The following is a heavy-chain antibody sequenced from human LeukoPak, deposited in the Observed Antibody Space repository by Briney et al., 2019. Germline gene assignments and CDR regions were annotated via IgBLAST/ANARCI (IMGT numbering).Heavy chain of an antibody. CDR1: GGTFRGYY. CDR3: ARDLGMATAD. V-gene: IGHV4-34*01. D-gene: IGHD5-24*01. J-gene: IGHJ4*02. CDR2: IDHTGST. Sequence: SETLSLTCAVSGGTFRGYYWSWIRQPPGKGLAWIGEIDHTGSTNYNPSLESRVTLSVDTSKSQVSLNLNSVTAADTAVYFCARDLGMATADWGQGTLVTVSS.